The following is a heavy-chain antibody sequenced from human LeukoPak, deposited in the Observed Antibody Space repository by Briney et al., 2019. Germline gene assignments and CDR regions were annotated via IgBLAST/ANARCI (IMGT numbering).Heavy chain of an antibody. CDR1: GGSVTSTPYY. CDR3: ARGASTTLIPWD. D-gene: IGHD3-16*01. J-gene: IGHJ4*02. CDR2: IYYSGST. V-gene: IGHV4-39*06. Sequence: SETLSLTCTVSGGSVTSTPYYWGWLRQPPEKGLEWIGSIYYSGSTYYNSSLKRRVSISVDTSKNQVLLKLMSVTAGDAAVYYWARGASTTLIPWDWGQGTLVTVSS.